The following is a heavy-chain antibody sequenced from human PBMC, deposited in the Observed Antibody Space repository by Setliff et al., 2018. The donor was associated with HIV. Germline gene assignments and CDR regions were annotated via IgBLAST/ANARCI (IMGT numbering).Heavy chain of an antibody. J-gene: IGHJ4*02. CDR2: IKQDGSDM. CDR3: ARVTTIFGVIIPFDY. V-gene: IGHV3-7*01. D-gene: IGHD3-3*01. CDR1: GLPFYNYW. Sequence: PGGSLRLSCVASGLPFYNYWMTWLRRAPGRGLEWVANIKQDGSDMHYIESVKGRFTIFRDNAKNSVFLQMNSLRAEDTGVYYCARVTTIFGVIIPFDYWGQGTLVTVSS.